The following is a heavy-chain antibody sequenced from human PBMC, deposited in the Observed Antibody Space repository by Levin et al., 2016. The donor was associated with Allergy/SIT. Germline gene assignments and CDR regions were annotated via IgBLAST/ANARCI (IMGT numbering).Heavy chain of an antibody. CDR2: IYWDDDK. D-gene: IGHD3-16*01. J-gene: IGHJ4*02. V-gene: IGHV2-5*02. CDR1: GFSLSTSGVG. Sequence: SGPTLVKPTQTLTLTCTFSGFSLSTSGVGVGWIRQPPGKALEWLALIYWDDDKRYSPSLKSRLTITKDTSKNQVVLTMTNMDPVDTATYYCAHSRVDYVWGRTGTHYDYWGQGTLVTVSS. CDR3: AHSRVDYVWGRTGTHYDY.